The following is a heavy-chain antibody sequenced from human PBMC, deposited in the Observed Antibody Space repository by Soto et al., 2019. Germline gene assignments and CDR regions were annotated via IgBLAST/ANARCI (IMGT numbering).Heavy chain of an antibody. CDR3: PKADSFITMVVGSFVAV. J-gene: IGHJ6*02. CDR2: ISGSGGST. CDR1: GFTFSSYA. D-gene: IGHD3-22*01. V-gene: IGHV3-23*01. Sequence: EVQLLESGGGLVQPGGSLRLSCAASGFTFSSYAMSWVRQAPGKGLEWVSAISGSGGSTYYPDSVTGRFTISRDNSLNALYPPMHSLRADDPAVYSCPKADSFITMVVGSFVAVWGQGTRVTVSS.